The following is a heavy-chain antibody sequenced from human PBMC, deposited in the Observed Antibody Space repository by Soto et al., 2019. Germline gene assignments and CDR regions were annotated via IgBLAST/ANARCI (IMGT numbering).Heavy chain of an antibody. J-gene: IGHJ6*02. Sequence: QVQLQQSGPGLVKPSQTLSLTCTVSGGSISYEYYHWTWIRQSPGKSMEWIGYIHYSGSIIYNPSFKSRVPVSVATAKNQFSLQLRSVTAADTAVYFGAREDDGGDRDYYGLYVWGQGTTVTVSS. CDR1: GGSISYEYYH. CDR3: AREDDGGDRDYYGLYV. V-gene: IGHV4-30-4*08. D-gene: IGHD2-21*02. CDR2: IHYSGSI.